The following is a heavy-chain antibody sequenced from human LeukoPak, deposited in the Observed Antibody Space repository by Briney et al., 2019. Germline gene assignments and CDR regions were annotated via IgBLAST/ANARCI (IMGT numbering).Heavy chain of an antibody. J-gene: IGHJ4*02. CDR1: GFTFDDYA. D-gene: IGHD3-10*01. CDR3: AKDLLRIYWRTFDS. CDR2: ISWNSYNI. V-gene: IGHV3-9*01. Sequence: GGSLRLSCAASGFTFDDYAMHWVRQAPGKGLEWVSGISWNSYNIGYGDSVKGRFTISRDNSKNTLYLQMTNLRAEDTAVYFCAKDLLRIYWRTFDSWGQGALVIVSS.